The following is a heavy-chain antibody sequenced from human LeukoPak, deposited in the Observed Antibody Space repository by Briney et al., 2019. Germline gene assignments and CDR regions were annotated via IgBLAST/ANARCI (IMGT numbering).Heavy chain of an antibody. Sequence: ASVKVSCKASGGTFSSYAISWVRQAPGQGLEWMGGIIPIFGTANYAQKFQGRVTITADESTSTAYMELSSLRSEDTAVYYCARAVEWGTGTTYWFDPWGQGTLVTVSS. J-gene: IGHJ5*02. V-gene: IGHV1-69*01. D-gene: IGHD1-7*01. CDR3: ARAVEWGTGTTYWFDP. CDR1: GGTFSSYA. CDR2: IIPIFGTA.